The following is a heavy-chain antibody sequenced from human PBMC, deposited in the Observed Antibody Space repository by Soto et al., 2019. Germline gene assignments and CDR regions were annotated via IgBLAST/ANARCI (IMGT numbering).Heavy chain of an antibody. V-gene: IGHV3-7*03. J-gene: IGHJ4*02. Sequence: VGSLRLSCAASGFTFSSYSMNWVRQAPGKGLEWVANIKRGGSEKYYVDSVKGRFTISRDNAKNSLYLQMNSLRAEDTAVYYCARDGVEMATTLFDYWGQGTLVTV. CDR3: ARDGVEMATTLFDY. CDR2: IKRGGSEK. D-gene: IGHD5-12*01. CDR1: GFTFSSYS.